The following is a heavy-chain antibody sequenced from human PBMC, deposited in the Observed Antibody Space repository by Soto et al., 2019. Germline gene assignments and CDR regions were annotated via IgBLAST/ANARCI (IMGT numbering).Heavy chain of an antibody. CDR1: GFTFSSYG. Sequence: QVQLEESGGGVVQPGRSLRLSCGASGFTFSSYGMHWVRQAPGKGLEWVAVIWYDGSNNYYADSVEGRFTISRDNSKNTLYLQSNSLVAEDKAVYYCSRSPQIAVAGTRFGYFDLWGRGTLVTVSA. CDR3: SRSPQIAVAGTRFGYFDL. V-gene: IGHV3-33*01. CDR2: IWYDGSNN. J-gene: IGHJ2*01. D-gene: IGHD6-19*01.